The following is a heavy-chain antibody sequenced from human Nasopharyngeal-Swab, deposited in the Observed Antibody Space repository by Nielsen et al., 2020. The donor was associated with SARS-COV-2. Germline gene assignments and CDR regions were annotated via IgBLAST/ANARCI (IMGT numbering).Heavy chain of an antibody. J-gene: IGHJ6*02. CDR3: ARQGIAAAGTTDYYYGMDV. V-gene: IGHV5-51*01. D-gene: IGHD6-13*01. CDR1: GYNFTNYW. Sequence: GESLKISCKGSGYNFTNYWIGWVRQMPGKGLEWMGIIYPGDSNSRYSPSFQGQVTISADKSISTAYLQWSSLKASDTAMYYCARQGIAAAGTTDYYYGMDVWGQGTTVTVSS. CDR2: IYPGDSNS.